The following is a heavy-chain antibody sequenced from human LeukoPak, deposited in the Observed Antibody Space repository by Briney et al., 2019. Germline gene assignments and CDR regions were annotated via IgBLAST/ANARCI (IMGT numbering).Heavy chain of an antibody. D-gene: IGHD2-15*01. Sequence: GGSLRLSCAASGFTVSSNYMSWVRQAPGKGLEWVSAISGSGGSTYYADSVKGRFTISRDNSKNTLYLQMNSLRAEDTAVYYCAKEYSPGLLVYYYYSMDVWGQGTTVTVSS. CDR1: GFTVSSNY. CDR2: ISGSGGST. CDR3: AKEYSPGLLVYYYYSMDV. J-gene: IGHJ6*02. V-gene: IGHV3-23*01.